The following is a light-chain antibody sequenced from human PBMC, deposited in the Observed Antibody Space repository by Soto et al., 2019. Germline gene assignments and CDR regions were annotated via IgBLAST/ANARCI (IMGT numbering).Light chain of an antibody. Sequence: QSALTKPASVSGSLGQSITISCTGTSSDIGRYKFVSWFHQHPGKAPKLMIFEGTNRPSGVSNRFSGSKSGNTASLTISGRQAEDEAIYFCSSATNPNTLVIVGGGTKLTVL. CDR2: EGT. J-gene: IGLJ2*01. CDR3: SSATNPNTLVI. CDR1: SSDIGRYKF. V-gene: IGLV2-14*01.